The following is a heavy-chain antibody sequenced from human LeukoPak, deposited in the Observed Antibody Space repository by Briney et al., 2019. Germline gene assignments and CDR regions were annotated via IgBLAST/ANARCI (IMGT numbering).Heavy chain of an antibody. CDR3: ARHNPHMQYFDL. V-gene: IGHV4-39*01. CDR2: IYYSGST. Sequence: SETLSLSCTVSGGYISNSGDYSGWIRQPPGKGLEWIGSIYYSGSTYYNPSLKRRLTISEDTSKNQFSLKLKFATAADTAVYYCARHNPHMQYFDLWGRGTLVTVSS. J-gene: IGHJ2*01. CDR1: GGYISNSGDY.